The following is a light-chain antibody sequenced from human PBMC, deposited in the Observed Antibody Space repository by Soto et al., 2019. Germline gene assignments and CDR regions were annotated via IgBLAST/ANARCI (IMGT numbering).Light chain of an antibody. J-gene: IGKJ1*01. Sequence: DIQMTQSPSSLSASVGDRVTISCRASQSIRTYLNWYQQKPGKAPKLLIYAASILQSGVPSGFSGSGSGTDFTLTISSLQPEDFATYYCQQTYSTPWTFGQGTKVEIK. V-gene: IGKV1-39*01. CDR1: QSIRTY. CDR2: AAS. CDR3: QQTYSTPWT.